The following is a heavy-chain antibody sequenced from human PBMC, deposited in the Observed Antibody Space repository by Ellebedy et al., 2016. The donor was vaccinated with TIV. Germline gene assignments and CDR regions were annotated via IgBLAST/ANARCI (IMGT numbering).Heavy chain of an antibody. CDR1: GFSFRNYW. CDR3: ARRGSYGDYAVQINSWFDP. J-gene: IGHJ5*02. Sequence: PGGSLRLSCAASGFSFRNYWMGWVRQAPGKGLEWVANIYQDGSDKYYVDSVKGRFTISRDNAKNSLYLQLNSLRVEDTAVYYCARRGSYGDYAVQINSWFDPWGRGTLVTVSS. V-gene: IGHV3-7*01. CDR2: IYQDGSDK. D-gene: IGHD4-17*01.